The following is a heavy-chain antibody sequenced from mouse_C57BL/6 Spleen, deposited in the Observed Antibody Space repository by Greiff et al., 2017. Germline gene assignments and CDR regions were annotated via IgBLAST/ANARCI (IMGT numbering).Heavy chain of an antibody. V-gene: IGHV1-59*01. J-gene: IGHJ3*01. CDR1: GYTFTSYW. CDR3: AIRFAD. CDR2: IDPSDSYT. Sequence: VQLQQSGAELVRPGTSVKLSCKASGYTFTSYWMHWVKQRPGQGLEWIGVIDPSDSYTTYNQKFKGKATLTVDTSSSTAYMQLRSLTSADSAVYYGAIRFADGGQGILVTGSA.